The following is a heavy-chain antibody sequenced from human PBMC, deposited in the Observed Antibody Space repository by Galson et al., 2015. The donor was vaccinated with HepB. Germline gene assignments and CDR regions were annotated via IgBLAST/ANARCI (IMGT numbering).Heavy chain of an antibody. J-gene: IGHJ6*02. Sequence: SETLSLTCTVSGGSVSSVSYSWTWIRQRPGRGLEWIGSIYYSGSTNYNPSLKRRVSISVDTSKNQFFLRVRFVTDADTAVYYCARDRDRGVNGMDVWGLGTTVTVSS. V-gene: IGHV4-61*01. D-gene: IGHD3-10*01. CDR2: IYYSGST. CDR3: ARDRDRGVNGMDV. CDR1: GGSVSSVSYS.